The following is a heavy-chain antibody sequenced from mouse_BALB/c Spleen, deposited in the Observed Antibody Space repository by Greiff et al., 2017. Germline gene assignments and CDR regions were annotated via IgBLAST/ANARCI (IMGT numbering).Heavy chain of an antibody. V-gene: IGHV2-4-1*01. CDR1: GFSLTSYG. CDR2: IWSGGST. D-gene: IGHD1-1*01. Sequence: QVQLKESGPGLVQPSQSLSITCTVSGFSLTSYGVHWVRQSPGKGLEWLGVIWSGGSTDYNAAFISRLSISKDNSKSQVFFKMNSLQADDTAIYYCARPLYYYGSSFYAMDYWGQGTSVTVSS. J-gene: IGHJ4*01. CDR3: ARPLYYYGSSFYAMDY.